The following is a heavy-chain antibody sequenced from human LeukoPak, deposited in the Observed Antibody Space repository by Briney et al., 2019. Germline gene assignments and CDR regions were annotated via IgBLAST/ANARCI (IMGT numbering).Heavy chain of an antibody. CDR3: AKDGGYDSRPTPARKPHFVDY. V-gene: IGHV3-30*18. CDR2: ISYDGSNK. J-gene: IGHJ4*02. CDR1: GFTVSSNY. D-gene: IGHD3-22*01. Sequence: GSLRPSCAASGFTVSSNYMSWVRQAPGKGLEWVAVISYDGSNKYYADSVKGRFTISRDNSKNTLYLQMNSLRAEDTAVYYCAKDGGYDSRPTPARKPHFVDYWGQGTLVTVSS.